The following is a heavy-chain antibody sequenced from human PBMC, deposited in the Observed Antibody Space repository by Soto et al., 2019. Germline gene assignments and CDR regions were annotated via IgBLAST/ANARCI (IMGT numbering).Heavy chain of an antibody. V-gene: IGHV1-8*01. D-gene: IGHD6-19*01. CDR3: ARDGIAVAGGNWFDP. J-gene: IGHJ5*02. Sequence: ASVKVSFKASGYTFTNYEINWVRQATGQGLEWMGWMDPDSGNTGYAQQFQGRVTVTRNTSISTAYMELSSLRSDDTAVYYCARDGIAVAGGNWFDPWGQGTLVTVSS. CDR2: MDPDSGNT. CDR1: GYTFTNYE.